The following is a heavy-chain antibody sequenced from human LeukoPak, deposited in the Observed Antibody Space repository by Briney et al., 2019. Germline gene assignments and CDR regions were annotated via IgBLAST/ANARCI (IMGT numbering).Heavy chain of an antibody. CDR3: ARRMYYYDSSGYGGYWLDP. Sequence: SETLSLTCTVSGGSISSYCWSWIRQPPGKGLEWIGYIYYSGSTNYNPSLKSRVTIPVDTSKNQFSLKLSSVTAAGTAVYYCARRMYYYDSSGYGGYWLDPWGQGTLVTVSS. J-gene: IGHJ5*02. D-gene: IGHD3-22*01. CDR1: GGSISSYC. V-gene: IGHV4-59*08. CDR2: IYYSGST.